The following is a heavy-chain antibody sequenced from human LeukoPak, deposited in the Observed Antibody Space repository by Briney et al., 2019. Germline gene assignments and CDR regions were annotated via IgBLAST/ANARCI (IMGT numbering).Heavy chain of an antibody. V-gene: IGHV1-2*02. CDR1: GYTFTGYY. CDR2: INPNNGGT. CDR3: ARAFEDSSGSPLHFDY. Sequence: ASVKVSCKASGYTFTGYYMHWVRQAPGQGLEWMGWINPNNGGTKYAQKFQGRVTMTRDTSINTAYMELSRLRSDDTAVYYCARAFEDSSGSPLHFDYWGQGTLVTVSS. J-gene: IGHJ4*02. D-gene: IGHD3-22*01.